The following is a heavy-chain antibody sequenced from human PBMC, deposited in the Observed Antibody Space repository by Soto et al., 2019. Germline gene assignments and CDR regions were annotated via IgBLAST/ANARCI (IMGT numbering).Heavy chain of an antibody. CDR3: ARHYYDSKILAFDI. CDR2: IYYSGST. Sequence: PSETLSLTCTVSGGTISSWYWSWIRQPPGKGLQWIGYIYYSGSTNCNPSLKSRVTISVDTSKNQFSLKLSSVTAADTAVYYCARHYYDSKILAFDIWGQGTMVTVSS. J-gene: IGHJ3*02. V-gene: IGHV4-59*08. CDR1: GGTISSWY. D-gene: IGHD3-22*01.